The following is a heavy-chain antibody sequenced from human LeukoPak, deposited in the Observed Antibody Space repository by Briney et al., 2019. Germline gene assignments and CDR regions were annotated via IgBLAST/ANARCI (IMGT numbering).Heavy chain of an antibody. CDR3: ARADDDYYDSSGQALDAFDL. D-gene: IGHD3-22*01. CDR2: INDDGGGK. Sequence: GGSLRLSCGASGFTFSNFWMSWVRQAPGKGTEKRSNINDDGGGKYYVESVSGRFTISRDNAKKSLYLQMNSLRAEDTAVYYCARADDDYYDSSGQALDAFDLWGQGTMVTVSS. V-gene: IGHV3-7*04. CDR1: GFTFSNFW. J-gene: IGHJ3*01.